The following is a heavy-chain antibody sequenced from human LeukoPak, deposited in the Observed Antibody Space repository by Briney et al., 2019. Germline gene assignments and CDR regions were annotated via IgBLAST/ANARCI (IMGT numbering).Heavy chain of an antibody. J-gene: IGHJ4*02. D-gene: IGHD4-23*01. CDR1: GGSFSGYY. V-gene: IGHV4-34*01. CDR3: ARDHDYGGNVGFDY. CDR2: INHSGST. Sequence: SETLSLTCAVYGGSFSGYYWSWIRQPPGKGLEWIGEINHSGSTNYNPSLKSRVTISVDTSKNQFSLKLSSVTAADTAVYYCARDHDYGGNVGFDYWGQGTLVTVSS.